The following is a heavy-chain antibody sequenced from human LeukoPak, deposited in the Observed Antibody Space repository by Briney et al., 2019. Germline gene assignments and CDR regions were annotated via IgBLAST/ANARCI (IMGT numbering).Heavy chain of an antibody. Sequence: GASVKVSCKASGYTFTSYGISWVRQAPGQGLEWMGWISAYNGNTNYAQKLQGRVTMTTDTSTSTAYMELRSLRSDDTAVYYCARVRSYYGSGSLHYWGQGTLVTVSS. D-gene: IGHD3-10*01. J-gene: IGHJ4*02. V-gene: IGHV1-18*04. CDR2: ISAYNGNT. CDR1: GYTFTSYG. CDR3: ARVRSYYGSGSLHY.